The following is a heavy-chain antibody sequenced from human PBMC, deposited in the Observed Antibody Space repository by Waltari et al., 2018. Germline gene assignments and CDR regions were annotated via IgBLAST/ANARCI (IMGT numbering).Heavy chain of an antibody. V-gene: IGHV4-59*01. CDR2: IYHSGSP. D-gene: IGHD1-7*01. Sequence: QVQLQESGPGLVKHSETLSLTCTVSGDSLISYSWPWTRPPPGRGLEWVGSIYHSGSPSYNPSLKSRVTISVDTSENHFFLTLRSVTAADTAVYYCARGLISGTPDYYYYYMDVWGKGTTVTVSS. CDR1: GDSLISYS. J-gene: IGHJ6*03. CDR3: ARGLISGTPDYYYYYMDV.